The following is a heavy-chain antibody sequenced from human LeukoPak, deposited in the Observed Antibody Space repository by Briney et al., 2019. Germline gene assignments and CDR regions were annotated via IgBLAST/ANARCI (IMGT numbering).Heavy chain of an antibody. Sequence: PLETLSLTCSVSGGSMTSYFWSWIRQAPGKGLEHIGYVHYSGSTNYNPSLKSRLTISVDTSKRQFFLRLTSVTAADTAVYYCARGYSTGSKRFSMYYNMDVWGKGTTVTVSS. CDR2: VHYSGST. CDR3: ARGYSTGSKRFSMYYNMDV. V-gene: IGHV4-59*01. J-gene: IGHJ6*03. D-gene: IGHD1-26*01. CDR1: GGSMTSYF.